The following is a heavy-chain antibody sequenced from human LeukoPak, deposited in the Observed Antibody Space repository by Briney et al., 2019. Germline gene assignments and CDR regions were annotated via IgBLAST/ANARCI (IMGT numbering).Heavy chain of an antibody. D-gene: IGHD2-8*02. J-gene: IGHJ4*02. CDR2: IFPGGGEI. CDR3: ATYRQVLLPFES. Sequence: GGSLRLSCAASGFTFSTFAMIWVRQPPGKGLEWVSSIFPGGGEIHYADSVRGRFTISRDNSKSTLSLQMNNLRAEDTAIYYCATYRQVLLPFESWGQGTLVTVSS. CDR1: GFTFSTFA. V-gene: IGHV3-23*01.